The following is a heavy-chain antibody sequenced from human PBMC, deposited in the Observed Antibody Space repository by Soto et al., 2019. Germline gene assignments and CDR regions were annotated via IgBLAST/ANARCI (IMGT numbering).Heavy chain of an antibody. V-gene: IGHV4-30-2*01. CDR2: IYHSGST. CDR1: GGSISSGGYS. Sequence: PSETLSLTCAVSGGSISSGGYSWSWIRRPPGKGLEWIGYIYHSGSTYYNPSLKSRVTISVDRSKNQFSLNLNSVTAADTAVYYGARARSTFSGCDIWGQGTMVTVSS. J-gene: IGHJ3*02. D-gene: IGHD3-10*01. CDR3: ARARSTFSGCDI.